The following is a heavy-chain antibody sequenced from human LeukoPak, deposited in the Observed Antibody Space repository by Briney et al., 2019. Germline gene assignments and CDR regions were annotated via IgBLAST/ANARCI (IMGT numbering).Heavy chain of an antibody. Sequence: GGSLRLSCAASGFTFSSFGMHWVRQAPGKGLEWVALIPCDGTDKYYADFVKGRFTVSRDNSKNRLHREVNSQRPDAGAGFFCAARVVVITAPFVYGGEGTLVTVSS. CDR1: GFTFSSFG. CDR2: IPCDGTDK. J-gene: IGHJ4*02. CDR3: AARVVVITAPFVY. D-gene: IGHD2-21*01. V-gene: IGHV3-30*02.